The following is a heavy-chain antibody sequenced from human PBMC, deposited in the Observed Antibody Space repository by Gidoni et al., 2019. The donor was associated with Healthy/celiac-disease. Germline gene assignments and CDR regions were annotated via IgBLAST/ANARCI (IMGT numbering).Heavy chain of an antibody. CDR3: AKGQYYYDSSGYYIDFDY. J-gene: IGHJ4*02. V-gene: IGHV3-30*18. CDR2: ISYDGSNK. CDR1: GFTFTSYG. Sequence: QVQLVESGGGVVQPGMSLRLSCAASGFTFTSYGRHWVRQAPGKGLEWVAVISYDGSNKYYADSVKGRFTISRDNSKNTLYLQMNSLRAEDTAVYYCAKGQYYYDSSGYYIDFDYWGQGTLVTVSS. D-gene: IGHD3-22*01.